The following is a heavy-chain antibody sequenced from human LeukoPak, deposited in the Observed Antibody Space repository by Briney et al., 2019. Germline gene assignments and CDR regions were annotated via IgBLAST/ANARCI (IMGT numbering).Heavy chain of an antibody. V-gene: IGHV4-34*01. D-gene: IGHD3-16*02. CDR3: ARLMVTRGGYPDY. CDR1: GGSFSGYY. CDR2: IYYSGST. J-gene: IGHJ4*02. Sequence: SETLSLTCAVYGGSFSGYYWSWIRQPPGKGLEWIGSIYYSGSTYYNPSLKSRVTISVDTSKNQFSLKLSSVTAADTAVYYCARLMVTRGGYPDYWGQGTLVTVSS.